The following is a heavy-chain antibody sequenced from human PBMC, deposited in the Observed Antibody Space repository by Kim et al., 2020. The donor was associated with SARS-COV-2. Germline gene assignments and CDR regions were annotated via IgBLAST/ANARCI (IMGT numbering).Heavy chain of an antibody. D-gene: IGHD2-15*01. Sequence: SETLSLTCTVSGGSISSGGYYWSWIRQHPGKGLECIGYIYYSGSTYYNPSLKSRVTISVDTSKNQFSLKLSSVTAADTAVYYCARERCPPGGSCSGWFDPWGQGTRVTVSS. CDR3: ARERCPPGGSCSGWFDP. CDR1: GGSISSGGYY. V-gene: IGHV4-31*03. J-gene: IGHJ5*02. CDR2: IYYSGST.